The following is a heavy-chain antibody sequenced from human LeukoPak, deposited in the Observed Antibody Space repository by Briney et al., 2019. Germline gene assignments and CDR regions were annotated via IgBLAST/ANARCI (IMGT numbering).Heavy chain of an antibody. CDR3: VMGGYYPGYFDH. J-gene: IGHJ4*02. V-gene: IGHV5-51*01. D-gene: IGHD3-10*01. Sequence: GESLKISCKASGYTFRTSWISWVRLMPGKGLAWMAITYPGDSDTKYGPSFQGQVSISVDTFISTAYLHWSRLKASDTAIYYCVMGGYYPGYFDHWGQGTLVTVSS. CDR2: TYPGDSDT. CDR1: GYTFRTSW.